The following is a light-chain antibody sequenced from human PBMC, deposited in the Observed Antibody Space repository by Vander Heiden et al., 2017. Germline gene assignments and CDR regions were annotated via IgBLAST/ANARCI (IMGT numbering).Light chain of an antibody. J-gene: IGKJ2*01. CDR3: QQSYSTPYT. CDR1: QTISKY. Sequence: DIQMTQFPPSLSAPVGDKVTITCRASQTISKYLNWYQQKPGKAPKLLIYATSSLQSGLPSRFNGGESGTDFTLTISSLQPEDSATYYCQQSYSTPYTFGPGTKLEIK. CDR2: ATS. V-gene: IGKV1-39*01.